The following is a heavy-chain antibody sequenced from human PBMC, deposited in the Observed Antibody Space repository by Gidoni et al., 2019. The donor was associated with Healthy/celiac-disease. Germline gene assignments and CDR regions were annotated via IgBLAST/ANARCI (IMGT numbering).Heavy chain of an antibody. CDR1: GFTFDDSA. D-gene: IGHD3-22*01. Sequence: EVQLVESGGGLVQPGRSLRLSCDASGFTFDDSAMHWVRQAPGKGLEWVSGSSWNSGSIGYTDSVKGRFTISRDNAKNSLYLQMNSLRAEDTALYYCAKDYYDSSGYSLTYYYGMDVWGQGTTVTVSS. CDR2: SSWNSGSI. CDR3: AKDYYDSSGYSLTYYYGMDV. J-gene: IGHJ6*02. V-gene: IGHV3-9*01.